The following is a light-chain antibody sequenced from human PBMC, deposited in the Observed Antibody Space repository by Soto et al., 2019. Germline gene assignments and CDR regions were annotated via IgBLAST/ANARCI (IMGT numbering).Light chain of an antibody. CDR3: YSSRSSSSTFYV. CDR1: SSDIGGSNY. Sequence: QCALTQPASVSGSPGQSITISCAGTSSDIGGSNYVSWYQQHPGKAPKLMIYGVSNRPSGVSNRFSGSKSGNTASLTISGLQAEDEADYFCYSSRSSSSTFYVFGTGTKLTVL. V-gene: IGLV2-14*03. CDR2: GVS. J-gene: IGLJ1*01.